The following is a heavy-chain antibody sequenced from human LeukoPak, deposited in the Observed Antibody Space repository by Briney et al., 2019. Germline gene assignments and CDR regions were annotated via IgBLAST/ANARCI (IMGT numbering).Heavy chain of an antibody. J-gene: IGHJ3*02. D-gene: IGHD1-26*01. V-gene: IGHV4-59*01. Sequence: SETLSLTCTVSGGSISTYYWSWIRQPPGKGLEWIGYIYYSGTTNNNPSLKSRVTISEDTSEKQFSLKLSSVTAADTAVYYCARHLYSGSYPGGAFDIWGQGTMVTVSS. CDR3: ARHLYSGSYPGGAFDI. CDR2: IYYSGTT. CDR1: GGSISTYY.